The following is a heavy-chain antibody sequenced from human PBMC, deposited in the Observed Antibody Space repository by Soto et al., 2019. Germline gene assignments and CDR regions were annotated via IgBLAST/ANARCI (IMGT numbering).Heavy chain of an antibody. J-gene: IGHJ6*02. CDR2: IIPIFGTA. CDR1: GGTFSSYA. Sequence: QVQLVQSGAEVKKPGSSVKVSCKASGGTFSSYAISWVRQAPGQGLEWMGGIIPIFGTANYAQKFQGRVTITADESTSTAYMELSSLRSEYTAVYYCAKGTFEALENYYYYYGMDVWGQGTTVTVSS. D-gene: IGHD1-1*01. CDR3: AKGTFEALENYYYYYGMDV. V-gene: IGHV1-69*01.